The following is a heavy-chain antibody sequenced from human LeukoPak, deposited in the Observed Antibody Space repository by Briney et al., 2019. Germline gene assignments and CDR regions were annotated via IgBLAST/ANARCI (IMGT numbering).Heavy chain of an antibody. CDR2: ISYDGSNK. J-gene: IGHJ3*02. D-gene: IGHD3-22*01. Sequence: HPGGSLRLSCAASGFTFSSYAMHWVRQAPGKGLEWVAVISYDGSNKYYADSVKGRFTISRDNSKNTLYLQMNSLRAEDTAVYYCARDYYDSSGYYDLGAFDIWGQGTMVTVSS. CDR1: GFTFSSYA. CDR3: ARDYYDSSGYYDLGAFDI. V-gene: IGHV3-30-3*01.